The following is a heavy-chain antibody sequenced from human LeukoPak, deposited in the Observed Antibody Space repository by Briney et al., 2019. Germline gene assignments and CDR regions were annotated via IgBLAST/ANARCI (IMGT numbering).Heavy chain of an antibody. CDR2: INTNTGNP. CDR1: GYTFTTYA. V-gene: IGHV7-4-1*02. D-gene: IGHD3-22*01. J-gene: IGHJ2*01. Sequence: ASVKVSCKASGYTFTTYAMNWVRQAPGQGLEWMGWINTNTGNPTYAQGFTGRFVFSLDTSVSTAYLQISSLKAEDTAVYYCARVGSDYYDLLYWYFDLWGRGTLVTVSS. CDR3: ARVGSDYYDLLYWYFDL.